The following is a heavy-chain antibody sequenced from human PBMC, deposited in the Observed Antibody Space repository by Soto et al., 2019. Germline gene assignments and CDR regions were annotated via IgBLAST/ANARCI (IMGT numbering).Heavy chain of an antibody. Sequence: GAPGKVSWQGSGITLTSSGVEWGGQARGQSLEWIGWIVVGSGNTNYAQKFQERVTITRDMSTSTAYMELSSLRSEDTAVYYCAAVDPTTVTTAYYYGMDVWGQGTTVTVSS. CDR3: AAVDPTTVTTAYYYGMDV. V-gene: IGHV1-58*01. J-gene: IGHJ6*02. CDR2: IVVGSGNT. D-gene: IGHD4-17*01. CDR1: GITLTSSG.